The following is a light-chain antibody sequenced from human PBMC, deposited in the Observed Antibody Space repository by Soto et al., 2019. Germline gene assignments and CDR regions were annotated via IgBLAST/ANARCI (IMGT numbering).Light chain of an antibody. CDR3: LQTYSTPRT. J-gene: IGKJ1*01. CDR2: ATS. CDR1: QNINKY. V-gene: IGKV1-39*01. Sequence: DIQMTQSPSSLSASVGDRVTITCRTSQNINKYLRWYQQKPGKAPKLLIYATSTLQSGVPSRFSGSGSGTDFTLTISTLQPEDFATYYCLQTYSTPRTFGQGTKVEI.